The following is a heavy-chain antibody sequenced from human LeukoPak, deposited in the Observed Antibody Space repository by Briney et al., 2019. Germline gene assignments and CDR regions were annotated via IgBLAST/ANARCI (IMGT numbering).Heavy chain of an antibody. CDR1: GYTFTSYY. V-gene: IGHV1-46*01. CDR3: ARAVTPKYSYGRSGAFDI. D-gene: IGHD5-18*01. CDR2: INPSGGST. J-gene: IGHJ3*02. Sequence: ASVKVSCKASGYTFTSYYMHWVRQAPGQGLEWMGIINPSGGSTSYAQKFQGRVTMTWDMSTSTVYMELSSLRSEDTAVYYCARAVTPKYSYGRSGAFDIWGQGTMVTVSS.